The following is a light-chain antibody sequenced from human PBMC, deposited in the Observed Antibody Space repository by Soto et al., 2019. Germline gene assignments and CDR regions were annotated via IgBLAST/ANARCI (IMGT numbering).Light chain of an antibody. CDR2: EVN. J-gene: IGLJ3*02. Sequence: QSALTQPPSASGSPGQSVTISCTGTSSDVGGYNHVSWYQQLPTTAPKLVIYEVNKRPSGVPDRFSGSKSGNTASLTVSGLQAEDEADYYCASYAGSSHWVFGGETKLTVL. CDR3: ASYAGSSHWV. V-gene: IGLV2-8*01. CDR1: SSDVGGYNH.